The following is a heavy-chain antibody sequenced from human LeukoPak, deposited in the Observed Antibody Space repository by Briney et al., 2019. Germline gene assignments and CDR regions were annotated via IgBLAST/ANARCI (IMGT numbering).Heavy chain of an antibody. CDR1: GGTFSSCA. Sequence: ASVKVSCKASGGTFSSCAISWVRQAPGQGLEWMGGIIPIFGTANYAQKFQGRVTITADESTSTAYMELSSLRSEDTAVYYCARDSSDYGNWFDPWGQGALVTVSS. D-gene: IGHD3-16*01. V-gene: IGHV1-69*01. CDR2: IIPIFGTA. CDR3: ARDSSDYGNWFDP. J-gene: IGHJ5*02.